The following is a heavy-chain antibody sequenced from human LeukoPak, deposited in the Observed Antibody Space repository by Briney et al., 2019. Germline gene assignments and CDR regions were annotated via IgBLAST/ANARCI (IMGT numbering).Heavy chain of an antibody. CDR2: INWNGGST. V-gene: IGHV3-20*04. D-gene: IGHD3-9*01. Sequence: GGSLRLSCAASGFTFDDYGMSWVRQAPGKGLEWVSGINWNGGSTGYADSVKGRFTISRDNAKNSLYLQMNSLRAEDTALYYRARGRSLRYFDWLFSYYFDYWGQGTLVTVSS. CDR3: ARGRSLRYFDWLFSYYFDY. J-gene: IGHJ4*02. CDR1: GFTFDDYG.